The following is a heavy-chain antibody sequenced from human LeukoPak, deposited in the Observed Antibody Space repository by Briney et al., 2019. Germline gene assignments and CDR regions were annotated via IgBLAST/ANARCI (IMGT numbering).Heavy chain of an antibody. Sequence: PGGSLRLSCAASGFTFRDFVMHWVRQAPGKRLEWLTLIDDDGINFDYGKSVKGRFTISRDNSKNTLYLQMSSLESDDTAVYYCARGPARGYYDGSGYDFDYWGQGTLVTVSS. CDR2: IDDDGINF. V-gene: IGHV3-30*02. J-gene: IGHJ4*02. CDR3: ARGPARGYYDGSGYDFDY. CDR1: GFTFRDFV. D-gene: IGHD5-12*01.